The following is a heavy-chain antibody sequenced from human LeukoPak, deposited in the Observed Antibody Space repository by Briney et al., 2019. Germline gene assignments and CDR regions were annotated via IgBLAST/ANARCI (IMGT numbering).Heavy chain of an antibody. CDR1: GFTFSSYW. CDR3: ARDGGVDIVVVPADY. J-gene: IGHJ4*02. CDR2: IKQDGSEK. Sequence: GGFLRLSCAASGFTFSSYWMSWVRQAPGKGLEWVANIKQDGSEKYYVDSVKGRFTISRDNAKNSLYLQMNSLRAEDTAVYYCARDGGVDIVVVPADYWGQGTLVTVSS. D-gene: IGHD2-2*01. V-gene: IGHV3-7*01.